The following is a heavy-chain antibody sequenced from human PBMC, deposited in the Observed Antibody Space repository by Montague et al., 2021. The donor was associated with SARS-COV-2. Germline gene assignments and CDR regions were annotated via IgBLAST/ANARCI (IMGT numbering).Heavy chain of an antibody. V-gene: IGHV4-34*01. D-gene: IGHD6-13*01. J-gene: IGHJ2*01. CDR3: AREGYSSSWYPVNWYFDL. CDR2: INHRGST. CDR1: GESFSGYY. Sequence: ETLSLTCAVYGESFSGYYWTWIRQPPGKGLEWIGDINHRGSTKYNPSLKSRVTISVDTSKNQFSLKLSSVTAADTAVYYCAREGYSSSWYPVNWYFDLWGRGTLVTVSS.